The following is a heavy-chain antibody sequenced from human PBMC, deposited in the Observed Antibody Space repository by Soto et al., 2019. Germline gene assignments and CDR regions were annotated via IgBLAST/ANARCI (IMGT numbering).Heavy chain of an antibody. CDR3: ARDGGRHSGGIDY. J-gene: IGHJ4*02. D-gene: IGHD1-26*01. CDR2: IIPIFGTA. CDR1: GGTFSSYS. Sequence: QVQLVQSGAEVKKPGSSVKVSCKASGGTFSSYSINWVRQAPGQGLEWMGEIIPIFGTANYAQKCQGRVTITADESTSTAYMELSSLRSEDTAVYYCARDGGRHSGGIDYWGPGTLVTGSS. V-gene: IGHV1-69*01.